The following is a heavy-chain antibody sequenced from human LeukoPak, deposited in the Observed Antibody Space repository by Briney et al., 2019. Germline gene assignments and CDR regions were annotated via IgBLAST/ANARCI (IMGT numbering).Heavy chain of an antibody. Sequence: GGSLRLSCAASGFTFSTYGMHWVRQAPGKGLEWVAFIGHDGTKIYYADSVQGRFTISRDNSENTLYLEMNSLSGEDTALYYCAKDHVTWGNRYFDHWGQGTLGTVSS. CDR3: AKDHVTWGNRYFDH. CDR2: IGHDGTKI. V-gene: IGHV3-30*02. D-gene: IGHD3-16*01. J-gene: IGHJ4*02. CDR1: GFTFSTYG.